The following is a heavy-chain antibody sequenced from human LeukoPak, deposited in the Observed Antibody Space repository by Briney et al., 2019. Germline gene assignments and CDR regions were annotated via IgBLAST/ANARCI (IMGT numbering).Heavy chain of an antibody. D-gene: IGHD2-15*01. CDR3: ARHPPYGGSPYYYYMDV. CDR2: ISSSSSTI. CDR1: GFTFSSYS. V-gene: IGHV3-48*01. Sequence: GGSLRLFCAASGFTFSSYSMNWVRQAPGKGLEWVSYISSSSSTIYYADSVKGRFTISRDNAKNSLYLQMNSLRAEDTAVYYCARHPPYGGSPYYYYMDVWGKGTTVTVSS. J-gene: IGHJ6*03.